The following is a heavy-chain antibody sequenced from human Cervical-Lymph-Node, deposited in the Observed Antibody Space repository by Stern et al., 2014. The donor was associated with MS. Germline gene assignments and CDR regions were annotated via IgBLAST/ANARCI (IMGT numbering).Heavy chain of an antibody. Sequence: DQLVESGPGLVKPSQTLSLTCTVSGGSISSGGYYWSWIRQHPGKGLEWIGYIYYSGSTYYNPSLKSRVTISVDTSKNQFSLKLSSVTAADTAVYYCARRLIVLASSWYFDLWGRGTLVTVSS. CDR2: IYYSGST. CDR3: ARRLIVLASSWYFDL. V-gene: IGHV4-31*03. J-gene: IGHJ2*01. D-gene: IGHD3-22*01. CDR1: GGSISSGGYY.